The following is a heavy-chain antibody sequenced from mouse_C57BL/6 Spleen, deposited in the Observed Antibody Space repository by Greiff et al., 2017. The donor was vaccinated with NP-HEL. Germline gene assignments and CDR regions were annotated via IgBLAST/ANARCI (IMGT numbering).Heavy chain of an antibody. Sequence: QVQLQQSGAELVRPGTSVKLSCKASGYTFTSYWMHWVKQRPGQGLEWIGNINPSNGGTNYNEKFKSKATLTVDKSSSTAYMQLSSLTSEDSAVYYCASDYYGNFLMDYWGQGTSVTVSS. V-gene: IGHV1-53*01. CDR2: INPSNGGT. CDR1: GYTFTSYW. CDR3: ASDYYGNFLMDY. D-gene: IGHD2-1*01. J-gene: IGHJ4*01.